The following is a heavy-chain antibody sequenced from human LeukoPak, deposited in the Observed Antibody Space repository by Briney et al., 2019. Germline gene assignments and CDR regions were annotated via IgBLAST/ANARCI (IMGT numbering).Heavy chain of an antibody. V-gene: IGHV1-2*02. CDR2: INPRTGGT. D-gene: IGHD2-15*01. CDR1: GYTFIGYY. Sequence: ASVKVSCTASGYTFIGYYIHWVRQAPGQGLEWMGWINPRTGGTDYPQNFQGRVSMTRDTSINTAYMELSSIKSDDTAVYYCARGGPDGCAARSFPYLGQGTLVTVSS. J-gene: IGHJ4*02. CDR3: ARGGPDGCAARSFPY.